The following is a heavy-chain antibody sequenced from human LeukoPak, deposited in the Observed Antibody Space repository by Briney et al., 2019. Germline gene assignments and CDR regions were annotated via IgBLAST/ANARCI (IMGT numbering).Heavy chain of an antibody. CDR1: GGSFSGYY. Sequence: PSETLSLTCAVYGGSFSGYYWSWIRQPPGKGLEWIGEINHSGSTNYNPSLKSRVTISVDTSKNQFSLKLSSVTAADTAVYYCARPRQWLDYFDYWGQGTLATVSS. D-gene: IGHD6-19*01. J-gene: IGHJ4*02. V-gene: IGHV4-34*01. CDR2: INHSGST. CDR3: ARPRQWLDYFDY.